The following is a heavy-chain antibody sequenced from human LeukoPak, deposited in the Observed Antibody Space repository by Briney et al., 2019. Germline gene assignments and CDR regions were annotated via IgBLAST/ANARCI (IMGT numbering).Heavy chain of an antibody. V-gene: IGHV3-23*01. J-gene: IGHJ3*02. CDR3: AGSPTVDAAFDI. CDR2: ISGSGGST. D-gene: IGHD4-23*01. Sequence: PGGSLRLSCAASGFTFSSCAMSWVRQAPGKGLEWVSSISGSGGSTYYADSVRGRFTVSRDNSRNTLALQMNSLRAEDTAVYYCAGSPTVDAAFDIWGQGTMVSVSS. CDR1: GFTFSSCA.